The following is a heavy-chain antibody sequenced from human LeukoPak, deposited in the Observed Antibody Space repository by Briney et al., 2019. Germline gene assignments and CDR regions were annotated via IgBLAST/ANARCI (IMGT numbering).Heavy chain of an antibody. CDR2: IKSKTDGETT. Sequence: PGRSLRLSCAASGFTFSSYGMHWVRQAPGKRLEWVGRIKSKTDGETTDYAAPVKGRFTIPRDDSKNTLYLQMNSLKSEDTAVYYCTTVYSDSGGFYFNYCDYWGQGTLVTVST. CDR1: GFTFSSYG. CDR3: TTVYSDSGGFYFNYCDY. J-gene: IGHJ4*02. D-gene: IGHD3-22*01. V-gene: IGHV3-15*01.